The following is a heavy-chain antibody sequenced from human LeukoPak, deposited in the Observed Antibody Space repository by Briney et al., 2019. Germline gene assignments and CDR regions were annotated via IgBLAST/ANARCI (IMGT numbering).Heavy chain of an antibody. CDR1: GGTFISYA. J-gene: IGHJ4*02. CDR2: IIPIFGTA. Sequence: SVKVSCKASGGTFISYAISWVRQAPGQGLEWMGGIIPIFGTANYAQKFQGRVTITADESTSTAYMELSSLRSEDTAVYYCARSPYYYDSSGYQMGYFDYWGQGTLVTVSS. D-gene: IGHD3-22*01. CDR3: ARSPYYYDSSGYQMGYFDY. V-gene: IGHV1-69*01.